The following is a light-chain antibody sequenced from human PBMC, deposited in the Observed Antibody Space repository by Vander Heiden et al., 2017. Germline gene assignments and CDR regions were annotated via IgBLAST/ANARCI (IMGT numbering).Light chain of an antibody. J-gene: IGKJ2*01. CDR1: QSINGF. CDR3: QQYSTFSYT. V-gene: IGKV1-5*03. CDR2: KAS. Sequence: DIHMTQSPSRLSASVGDRVTITCRASQSINGFLAWYQQKPGKAPKLLIYKASTLESGVPSRFSGSGSGTEFTLTISSLQPDDFASYYCQQYSTFSYTFGQGTKLEIK.